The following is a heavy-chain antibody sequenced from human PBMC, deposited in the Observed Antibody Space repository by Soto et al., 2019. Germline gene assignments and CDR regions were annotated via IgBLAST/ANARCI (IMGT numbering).Heavy chain of an antibody. J-gene: IGHJ4*02. CDR3: ARGDSSGWETYFDY. CDR2: INHSGST. CDR1: GWSLSDYF. Sequence: SETLSLTCVVSGWSLSDYFWSWIRQPPGMALEWIGEINHSGSTNYNPSLKSRVTISVDTSKNQFSLKLSSVTAADTAVYYCARGDSSGWETYFDYWGQGTLVTVSS. V-gene: IGHV4-34*01. D-gene: IGHD6-19*01.